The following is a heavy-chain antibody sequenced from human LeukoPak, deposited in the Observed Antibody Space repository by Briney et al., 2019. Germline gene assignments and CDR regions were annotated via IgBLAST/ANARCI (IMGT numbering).Heavy chain of an antibody. Sequence: GGSLRLSCAASGFTFSSYGMSWVRQAPGKGLEWVSAISGSGGSTYYADSVKGRFTISRDNSKNTLYLQMNSLRAEDTAVYYCARGRDGYNLVDAFDIWGQGIMVTVSS. V-gene: IGHV3-23*01. D-gene: IGHD5-24*01. CDR2: ISGSGGST. J-gene: IGHJ3*02. CDR3: ARGRDGYNLVDAFDI. CDR1: GFTFSSYG.